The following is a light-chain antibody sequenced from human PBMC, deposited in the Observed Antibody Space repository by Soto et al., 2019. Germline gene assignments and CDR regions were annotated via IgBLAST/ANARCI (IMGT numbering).Light chain of an antibody. CDR2: EVT. CDR3: SSYTSSSTYV. Sequence: SALTQPPSVSGSPGQSVTISCTGTSSDVGSYNRVSWYQQPPGTAPKLMIYEVTNRPSGVPDRFSGSKSGNTASLTISGLQAEDEADYYCSSYTSSSTYVFGTGTKVTFL. V-gene: IGLV2-18*02. CDR1: SSDVGSYNR. J-gene: IGLJ1*01.